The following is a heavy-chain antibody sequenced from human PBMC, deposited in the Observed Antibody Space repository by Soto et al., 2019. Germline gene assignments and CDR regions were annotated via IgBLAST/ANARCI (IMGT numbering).Heavy chain of an antibody. J-gene: IGHJ4*02. Sequence: EVQLVDSGGGLIQPGGSLRLSCAASGLTVSSHCMSWVRQAPGEGLEWVSVIYSGDVTHYADSVKGRFPISRDTSKNTLYLQMNSLRADDTAVYYCARGQVADHSYFDSCGQGTLVTVSS. V-gene: IGHV3-53*01. CDR3: ARGQVADHSYFDS. CDR1: GLTVSSHC. CDR2: IYSGDVT. D-gene: IGHD2-15*01.